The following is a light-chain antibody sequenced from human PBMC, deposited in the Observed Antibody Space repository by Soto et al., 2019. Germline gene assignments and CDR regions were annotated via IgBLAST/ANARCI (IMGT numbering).Light chain of an antibody. J-gene: IGKJ1*01. CDR1: QSISSW. CDR3: QKYNSYSRT. Sequence: DIQMTQSPSTLSASVGDSFTITCRASQSISSWLAWYQQKPGKANKLLIYKASSLESGVPSRFSGSGSGTEFTLTISSLQPDDFATYYCQKYNSYSRTVGQGNKVDIK. V-gene: IGKV1-5*03. CDR2: KAS.